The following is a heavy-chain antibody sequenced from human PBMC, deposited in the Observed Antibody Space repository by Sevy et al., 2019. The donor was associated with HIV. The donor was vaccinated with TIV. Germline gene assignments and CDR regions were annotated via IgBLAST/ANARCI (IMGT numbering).Heavy chain of an antibody. CDR3: TRDSCSAASCYQSGVY. CDR1: GYTFTSYG. V-gene: IGHV1-18*01. D-gene: IGHD2-15*01. J-gene: IGHJ4*02. CDR2: INTYTGDT. Sequence: ASVKVSCKASGYTFTSYGINWVRQAPGQGLEWMGWINTYTGDTNYAQKLQGRVTMTTDTSTSTAYMELRSLRSDDTAVYYCTRDSCSAASCYQSGVYWGQGTLVTVSS.